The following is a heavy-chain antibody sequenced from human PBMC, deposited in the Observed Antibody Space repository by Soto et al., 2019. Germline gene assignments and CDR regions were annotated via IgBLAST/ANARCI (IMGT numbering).Heavy chain of an antibody. CDR1: GFTFSIYA. CDR3: AKVLKAVAGTYDY. D-gene: IGHD6-19*01. Sequence: EVQLLESGGGLVQPGGSLRLSCAGSGFTFSIYAMSWVRQAPGKGLEWVSAISGSGDYTYYADSVKGRFAISRDNSKNTLYLQMNSLRAEDTAVYYCAKVLKAVAGTYDYWGQGTLVTVPS. J-gene: IGHJ4*02. V-gene: IGHV3-23*01. CDR2: ISGSGDYT.